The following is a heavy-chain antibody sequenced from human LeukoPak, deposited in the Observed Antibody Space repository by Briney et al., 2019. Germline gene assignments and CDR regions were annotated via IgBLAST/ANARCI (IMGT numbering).Heavy chain of an antibody. CDR2: IYYSGST. J-gene: IGHJ4*02. CDR3: ARGSLAGAYCGGDCFPLFDY. CDR1: GGSISSYY. D-gene: IGHD2-21*02. Sequence: SETLSLTCPVSGGSISSYYWSWIRQPPGKGLEWIGYIYYSGSTNYNPSLKSRVTISVDTSKNQFSLKLSSVTAADTAVYYCARGSLAGAYCGGDCFPLFDYWGQGTLVTVSS. V-gene: IGHV4-59*08.